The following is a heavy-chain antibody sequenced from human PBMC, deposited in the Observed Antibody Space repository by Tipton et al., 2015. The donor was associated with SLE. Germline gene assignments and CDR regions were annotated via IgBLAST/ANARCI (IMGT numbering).Heavy chain of an antibody. V-gene: IGHV4-34*01. CDR3: VRGGGFTSGRWFDP. CDR1: GFTFGDFA. J-gene: IGHJ5*02. CDR2: INQSGRT. D-gene: IGHD3-10*01. Sequence: QLVQSGGGLVQPGRSLRLSCTSSGFTFGDFAMSWVRQPPGKGLEWIGEINQSGRTNYNPSLKSRVTIFLDTSKNQFSLKSTSVTAADTAVYFCVRGGGFTSGRWFDPWGQGTLVTVSA.